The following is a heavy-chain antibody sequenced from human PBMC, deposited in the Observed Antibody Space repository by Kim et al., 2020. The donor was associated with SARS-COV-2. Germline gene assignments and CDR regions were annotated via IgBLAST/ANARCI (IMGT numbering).Heavy chain of an antibody. D-gene: IGHD6-13*01. CDR3: ARIIGEPSSWYSYYFDY. V-gene: IGHV4-59*13. J-gene: IGHJ4*02. Sequence: SETLSLTCTVSGGSISSYHWSWIRQPPGKGLEWIGYIYYSGSTNYNPSLKSRVTISVDTSKNQFSLKLSSVTAADTAVYYCARIIGEPSSWYSYYFDYWGQGTLVTVSS. CDR1: GGSISSYH. CDR2: IYYSGST.